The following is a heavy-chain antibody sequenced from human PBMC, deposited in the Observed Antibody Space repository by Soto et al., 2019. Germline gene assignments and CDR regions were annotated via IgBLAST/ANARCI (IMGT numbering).Heavy chain of an antibody. CDR3: ARSIDSSGFYFSNC. CDR1: GGFISSYY. J-gene: IGHJ4*02. D-gene: IGHD3-22*01. CDR2: IHHTGST. Sequence: SETLCLTCTVSGGFISSYYGSWIRQSPGKGLELIGYIHHTGSTNYNPSLKSRVTMPLDTSRNQFSLKLYSVTAADTAVYYCARSIDSSGFYFSNCWGQGTLVTVSS. V-gene: IGHV4-59*01.